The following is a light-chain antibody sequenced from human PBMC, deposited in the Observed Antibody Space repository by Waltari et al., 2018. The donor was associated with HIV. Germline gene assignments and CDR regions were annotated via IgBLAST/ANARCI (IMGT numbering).Light chain of an antibody. V-gene: IGLV2-18*02. J-gene: IGLJ2*01. CDR3: SSYTSGNAVL. Sequence: QSALTQPPFVSGSPGQSITISCTGDSSDFSTFDRVSWYQKTPAMAPKVVLFDVTYRPSGVPDRFSGYQFGNAASLTISGLQAEDEGDYYCSSYTSGNAVLFGGGTKVTVL. CDR2: DVT. CDR1: SSDFSTFDR.